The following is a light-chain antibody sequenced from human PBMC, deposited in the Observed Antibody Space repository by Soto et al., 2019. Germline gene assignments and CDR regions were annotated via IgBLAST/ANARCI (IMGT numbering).Light chain of an antibody. V-gene: IGKV1-8*01. CDR1: QGISSY. CDR3: QQYYSYPST. Sequence: AIRMTQSPSSFSASTGDRVTITCRASQGISSYLAWYQQKSGKAPNLLIYAASTLQSGVPSRFSGSGSGTVFTLTISCLQSEDFATYYCQQYYSYPSTFCQGTKVESK. J-gene: IGKJ1*01. CDR2: AAS.